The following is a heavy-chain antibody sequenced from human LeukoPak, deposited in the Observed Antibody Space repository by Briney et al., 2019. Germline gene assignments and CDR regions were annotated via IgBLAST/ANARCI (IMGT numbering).Heavy chain of an antibody. Sequence: SQTLSLTCAISVDSVSRNSAAWNWIRQSPSRGLEWLGRTYYRSKWYNAYAVSVKSRIIINPDTSKNQFSLQLNSVTPEDTALYYCAQGKWYFGLWGRGTLVTVSS. V-gene: IGHV6-1*01. CDR3: AQGKWYFGL. CDR1: VDSVSRNSAA. CDR2: TYYRSKWYN. J-gene: IGHJ2*01.